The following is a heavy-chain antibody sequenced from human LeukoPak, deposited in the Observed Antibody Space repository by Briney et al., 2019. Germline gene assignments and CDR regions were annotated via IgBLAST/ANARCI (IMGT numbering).Heavy chain of an antibody. V-gene: IGHV3-48*03. CDR3: AAGRYYPTL. D-gene: IGHD3-9*01. J-gene: IGHJ4*01. CDR2: ISSSGSTI. CDR1: GFTFSSYE. Sequence: PGGSLRLSCAASGFTFSSYEMNWVRQAPGKGLEWVSYISSSGSTIYYADSVKDRFTISRDNAKSSLYLQMNSLTAEDTAVYYCAAGRYYPTLGGHGTRVTVSS.